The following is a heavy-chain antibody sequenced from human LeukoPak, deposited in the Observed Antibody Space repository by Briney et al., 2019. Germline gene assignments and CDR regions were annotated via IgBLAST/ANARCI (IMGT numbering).Heavy chain of an antibody. V-gene: IGHV6-1*01. Sequence: PSQTLSLTCAISGDSVSSNTAGWSWIRQSPSRGLEWLGRTYYRSKWYNDDAGSVKSRITINADTAKNQFSLKLSSVTAADTAVYYCARDQANFYPTVGWFDPWGQGTLVTVSS. CDR3: ARDQANFYPTVGWFDP. J-gene: IGHJ5*02. CDR2: TYYRSKWYN. D-gene: IGHD2/OR15-2a*01. CDR1: GDSVSSNTAG.